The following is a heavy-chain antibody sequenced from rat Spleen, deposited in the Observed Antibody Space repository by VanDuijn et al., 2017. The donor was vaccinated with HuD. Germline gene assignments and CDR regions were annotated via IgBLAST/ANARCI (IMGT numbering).Heavy chain of an antibody. D-gene: IGHD1-11*01. CDR1: GFTFSDYN. CDR3: ARREV. J-gene: IGHJ2*01. V-gene: IGHV5-7*01. Sequence: EVQLVESDGGLVQPGRSLKLSCAASGFTFSDYNMAWVRQAPKKGLEWVATISYDGSSTYYRDSVKGRFTISRDNAKSTLYLQMDSLRSEDTATYYCARREVWGQGVMVTVSS. CDR2: ISYDGSST.